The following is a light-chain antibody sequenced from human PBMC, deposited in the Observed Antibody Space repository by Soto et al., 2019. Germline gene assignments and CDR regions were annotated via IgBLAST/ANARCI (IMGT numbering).Light chain of an antibody. CDR1: SSDVGGYKD. CDR3: SSYTSSSTPHVV. Sequence: QSALTQPASVSGSPGQSITISCTGTSSDVGGYKDVSWYQQHPGKAPKLMIYDVSNRPSGVSNRFSGSKSGNTASLTISGLQAEDEADYCCSSYTSSSTPHVVFGGGTKVTVL. CDR2: DVS. V-gene: IGLV2-14*01. J-gene: IGLJ2*01.